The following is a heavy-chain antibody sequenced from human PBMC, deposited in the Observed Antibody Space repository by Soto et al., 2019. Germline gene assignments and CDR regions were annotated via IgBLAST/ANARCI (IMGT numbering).Heavy chain of an antibody. J-gene: IGHJ4*02. CDR2: VNPDTGDT. CDR3: VRQAGGASTPGDDY. D-gene: IGHD2-15*01. CDR1: GYTFVAFD. Sequence: QVQLVQSGAEVKKPGASVKVSCKASGYTFVAFDIAWVRQASGQGLEWVGWVNPDTGDTAYKREFHWRLSMTRVTSINTVYMELISLTPDDTAMYFCVRQAGGASTPGDDYWGQGTLVTVSP. V-gene: IGHV1-8*01.